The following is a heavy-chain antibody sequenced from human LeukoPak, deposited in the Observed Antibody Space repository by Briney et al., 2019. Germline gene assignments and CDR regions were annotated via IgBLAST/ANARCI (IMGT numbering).Heavy chain of an antibody. J-gene: IGHJ6*02. CDR2: IYSGGST. CDR1: GLTVSSNY. CDR3: ARARITIFGVVTYYYGMDV. Sequence: PGGSLRLSCIASGLTVSSNYMSWVRQAPGKGLEWVSVIYSGGSTYYADSVKGRFTISRDNSKNTLYLQMNSLRAEDTAVYYCARARITIFGVVTYYYGMDVWGQGTTVTVSS. D-gene: IGHD3-3*01. V-gene: IGHV3-66*01.